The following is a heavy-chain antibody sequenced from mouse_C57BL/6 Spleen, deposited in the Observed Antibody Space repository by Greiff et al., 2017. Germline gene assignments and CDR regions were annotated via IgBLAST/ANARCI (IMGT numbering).Heavy chain of an antibody. D-gene: IGHD1-1*01. J-gene: IGHJ4*01. CDR2: INPSNGGT. CDR1: GYTFTSYW. CDR3: ARRPNYYGSSYGAMDY. Sequence: QVQLQQSGTELVKPGASVKLSCKASGYTFTSYWMHWVKQRPGQGLEWIGNINPSNGGTNYNEKLKSKATLTVDKSSSTAYMQLSSLTSEDSAVYYCARRPNYYGSSYGAMDYWGQGTSVTVSS. V-gene: IGHV1-53*01.